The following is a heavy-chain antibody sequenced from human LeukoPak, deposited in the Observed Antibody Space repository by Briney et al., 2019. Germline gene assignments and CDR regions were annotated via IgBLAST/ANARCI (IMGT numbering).Heavy chain of an antibody. V-gene: IGHV1-18*01. Sequence: GASVKVSCKASGYTFTSYGISWVRQAPGQGLEWMGWISAYNGNTNYAQKLQGRVTMTTDTSTSTAYMELRSLRSDDTAVYYCAIDLPTRTEQQLVRSYYYYGMDVWGQGTTVTASS. CDR3: AIDLPTRTEQQLVRSYYYYGMDV. CDR1: GYTFTSYG. CDR2: ISAYNGNT. J-gene: IGHJ6*02. D-gene: IGHD6-13*01.